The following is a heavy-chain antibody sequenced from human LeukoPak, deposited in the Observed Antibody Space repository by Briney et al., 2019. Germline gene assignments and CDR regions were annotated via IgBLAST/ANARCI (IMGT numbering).Heavy chain of an antibody. D-gene: IGHD1-7*01. CDR1: GYTFTSYD. CDR2: MNPNSGNT. J-gene: IGHJ4*02. CDR3: ARQRPTGATDY. V-gene: IGHV1-8*01. Sequence: ASVTLSCTASGYTFTSYDINWVRQATGQGLEWMGWMNPNSGNTGYAQKFQGRVTMTRNTSISTAYMELSSLRSEDTAVYYCARQRPTGATDYWGQGTLVTVSS.